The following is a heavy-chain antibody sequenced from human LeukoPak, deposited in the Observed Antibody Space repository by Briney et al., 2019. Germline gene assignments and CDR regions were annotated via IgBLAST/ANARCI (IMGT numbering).Heavy chain of an antibody. Sequence: GGSLRLSCAASGFTFSSYAMHWVRQAPGKGLEWVANIKQDGSEKNYVDSVKGRFIISRDNAKNSLYLQMNTLRADDTAVYYCARDGFGTGSNWGQGTLVTISS. CDR1: GFTFSSYA. V-gene: IGHV3-7*03. CDR2: IKQDGSEK. D-gene: IGHD3-16*01. J-gene: IGHJ4*02. CDR3: ARDGFGTGSN.